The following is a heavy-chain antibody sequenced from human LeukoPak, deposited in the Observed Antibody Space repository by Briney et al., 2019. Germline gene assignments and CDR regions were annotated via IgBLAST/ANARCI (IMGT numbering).Heavy chain of an antibody. V-gene: IGHV1-3*01. CDR2: INAGNGNT. CDR3: ARERDSSGWKQDFDY. CDR1: GYTFTSYA. J-gene: IGHJ4*02. Sequence: ASVKVSCKASGYTFTSYAMHWVRQAPGQRLEWMGWINAGNGNTKYSQKFQGRVTITRDTSASTAYMELSSLRSEDTAVYYCARERDSSGWKQDFDYWGQGTLVTVSS. D-gene: IGHD6-19*01.